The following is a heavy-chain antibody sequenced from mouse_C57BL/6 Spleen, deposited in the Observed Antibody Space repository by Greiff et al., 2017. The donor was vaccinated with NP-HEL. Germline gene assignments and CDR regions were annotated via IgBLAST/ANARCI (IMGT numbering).Heavy chain of an antibody. V-gene: IGHV1-7*01. CDR1: GYTFTSYG. CDR3: ACRSSSAWFAY. D-gene: IGHD1-1*01. J-gene: IGHJ3*01. Sequence: VQLQQSGAELAKPGASVKLSCKASGYTFTSYGMHWVKQRPGQGLEWIGYINPSSGYTKYNQKFKDKATLTADKSSSTAYMQLSSLTYEDSAVYYCACRSSSAWFAYWGQGTLVTVSA. CDR2: INPSSGYT.